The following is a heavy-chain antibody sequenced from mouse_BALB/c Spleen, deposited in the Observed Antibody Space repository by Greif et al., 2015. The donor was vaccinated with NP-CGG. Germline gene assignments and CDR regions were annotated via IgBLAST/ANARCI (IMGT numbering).Heavy chain of an antibody. V-gene: IGHV1S81*02. Sequence: QVQLKESGAELVKPGASVKLSCKASGYTFTSYWMHWVKQRPGQGLEWIGEINPSNGRTNYNEKFKSKATLTVDKSSSTAYMQLSGLTSEDSAVYYCAIYDGYYYYAMDYWGQGTSVTVSS. D-gene: IGHD2-3*01. CDR3: AIYDGYYYYAMDY. CDR1: GYTFTSYW. J-gene: IGHJ4*01. CDR2: INPSNGRT.